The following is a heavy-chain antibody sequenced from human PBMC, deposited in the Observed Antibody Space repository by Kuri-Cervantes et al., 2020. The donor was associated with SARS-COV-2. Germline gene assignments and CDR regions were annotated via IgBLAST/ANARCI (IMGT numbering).Heavy chain of an antibody. CDR1: GGSISSSSYY. V-gene: IGHV4-39*01. J-gene: IGHJ5*02. Sequence: GSLRLSCTVSGGSISSSSYYWGWIRQPPGKGLEWIGSIYYSGSTYYNPSLKSRVTISVDTSKNQFSLKLSSVTAADTAVYYCARQMMSSITIFGVVIARNWFDPWGQGTLVTVSS. D-gene: IGHD3-3*01. CDR2: IYYSGST. CDR3: ARQMMSSITIFGVVIARNWFDP.